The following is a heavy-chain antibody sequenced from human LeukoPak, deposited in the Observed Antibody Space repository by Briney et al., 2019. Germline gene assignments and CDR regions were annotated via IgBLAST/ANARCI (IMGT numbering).Heavy chain of an antibody. CDR3: ARGPLRPLHSFDM. CDR1: GGSFSTYY. Sequence: SETLSLTCAVYGGSFSTYYWSWIRQPPRRGLEWIGEINQSGSTNYKPSLKTRHTISVDTSKKRFSLKLSSVTAADTAVYYCARGPLRPLHSFDMGGEGTMVTVPS. J-gene: IGHJ3*02. CDR2: INQSGST. V-gene: IGHV4-34*01. D-gene: IGHD3-16*01.